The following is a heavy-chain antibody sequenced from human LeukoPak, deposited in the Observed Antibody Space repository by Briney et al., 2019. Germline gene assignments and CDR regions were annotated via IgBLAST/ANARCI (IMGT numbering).Heavy chain of an antibody. CDR1: GFTVSSNY. CDR3: AKDIAVVPAAYFDY. J-gene: IGHJ4*02. Sequence: GGSLRLSCAASGFTVSSNYMSWVRQAPGKGLEWVSAISGSGGSTYYADSVKGRFTISRDNSKNTLYLQMSSLRAEDTAVYYCAKDIAVVPAAYFDYWGQGTLVTVSS. V-gene: IGHV3-23*01. CDR2: ISGSGGST. D-gene: IGHD2-2*01.